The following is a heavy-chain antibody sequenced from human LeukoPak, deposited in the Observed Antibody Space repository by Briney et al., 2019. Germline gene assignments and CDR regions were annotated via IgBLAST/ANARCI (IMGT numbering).Heavy chain of an antibody. CDR3: ARGILYYDILTGYYWDYFDY. CDR2: IYHSGST. V-gene: IGHV4-4*02. D-gene: IGHD3-9*01. CDR1: GGSISCSNW. Sequence: PSETLSLTCAVSGGSISCSNWWNWVRQPPGKGLEWIGTIYHSGSTYYNPSLKSRVTISVDTSKNQFSLKLSSVTAADTAVYYRARGILYYDILTGYYWDYFDYWGQGTLVTVSS. J-gene: IGHJ4*02.